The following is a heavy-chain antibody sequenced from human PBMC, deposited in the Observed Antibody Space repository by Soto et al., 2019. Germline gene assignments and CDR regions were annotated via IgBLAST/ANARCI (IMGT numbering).Heavy chain of an antibody. CDR3: ARDRHPHPGDRYYYCYRMDV. Sequence: SVKVSCKASGGTFSNYAFSWVRQAPGQGLEWMGGIIPMYGTANYAQKFQGRVTITADESTSTASMELSSLRSEDTAVYYCARDRHPHPGDRYYYCYRMDVWGQGSTVTVSS. CDR1: GGTFSNYA. CDR2: IIPMYGTA. J-gene: IGHJ6*02. V-gene: IGHV1-69*13.